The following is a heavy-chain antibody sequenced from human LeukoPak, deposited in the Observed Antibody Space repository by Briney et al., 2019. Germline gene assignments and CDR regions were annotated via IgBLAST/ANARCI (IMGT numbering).Heavy chain of an antibody. Sequence: GRSLRLSCAASGFTFSSYAMHWVRQAPGKGLEWVAVISYDGSNKYYADSVKGRFTISRDNSKNTLYLQMNSLRAEDTAVYYCARDMLRATSPGDYWGQGTLVTVSS. CDR2: ISYDGSNK. CDR1: GFTFSSYA. CDR3: ARDMLRATSPGDY. D-gene: IGHD1-26*01. J-gene: IGHJ4*02. V-gene: IGHV3-30-3*01.